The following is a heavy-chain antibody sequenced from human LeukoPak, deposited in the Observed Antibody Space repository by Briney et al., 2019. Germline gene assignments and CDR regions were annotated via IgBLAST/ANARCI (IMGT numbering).Heavy chain of an antibody. V-gene: IGHV3-53*01. CDR1: GFTVSSNY. Sequence: GGSLRLSCAASGFTVSSNYMSWVRQAPGKGLEWVSVIYRGGSTYYADSVKGRFTISRDNSKNTLYLQMNSLRAEDTAVYYCARAGLIDYYGSGSYGNYFDYWGQGTLVTVSS. D-gene: IGHD3-10*01. J-gene: IGHJ4*02. CDR2: IYRGGST. CDR3: ARAGLIDYYGSGSYGNYFDY.